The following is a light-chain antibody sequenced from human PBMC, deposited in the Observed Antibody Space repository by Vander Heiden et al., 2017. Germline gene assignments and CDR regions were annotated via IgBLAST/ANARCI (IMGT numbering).Light chain of an antibody. CDR1: QSVSSN. CDR3: QQYNNWPPGSP. CDR2: VAS. J-gene: IGKJ2*01. Sequence: EIVMTQSPATLSVSPGERATLSCRASQSVSSNLAWYQQKPCQAPRLLIYVASTRATGIPARFSGSGSGTEFTLTISSLQSEDFAVYYCQQYNNWPPGSPFGQGTELEIK. V-gene: IGKV3-15*01.